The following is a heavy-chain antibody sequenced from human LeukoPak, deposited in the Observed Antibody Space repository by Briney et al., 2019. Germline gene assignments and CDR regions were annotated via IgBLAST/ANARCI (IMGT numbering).Heavy chain of an antibody. J-gene: IGHJ4*02. CDR2: IWYDGSNK. D-gene: IGHD3-22*01. V-gene: IGHV3-33*01. CDR1: GFTFSSYG. Sequence: QAGGSLRLSCAASGFTFSSYGMHWVRQAPGKGLEWVAVIWYDGSNKYYADSVKGRFTISRDNSKNTLYLQMNSLRAEDTAVYYCARDSRMIVVGYYFDYWGQGTLVTVSS. CDR3: ARDSRMIVVGYYFDY.